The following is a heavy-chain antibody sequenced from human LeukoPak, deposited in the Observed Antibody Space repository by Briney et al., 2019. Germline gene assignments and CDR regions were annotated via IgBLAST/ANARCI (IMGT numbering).Heavy chain of an antibody. CDR3: ARKYCSIPSCYFDY. CDR2: INHSGST. CDR1: GGSFSGYY. J-gene: IGHJ4*02. Sequence: SETLSLTCAVYGGSFSGYYWSWIRQPPGKGLEWIGEINHSGSTNYNPSLKSRVTISVDTSKNQFSLKLSSVTAADTAVYYCARKYCSIPSCYFDYWGQGPLVTVSS. D-gene: IGHD2-2*01. V-gene: IGHV4-34*01.